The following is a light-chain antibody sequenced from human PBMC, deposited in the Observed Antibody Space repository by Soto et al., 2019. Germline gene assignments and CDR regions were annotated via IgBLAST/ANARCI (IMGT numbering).Light chain of an antibody. J-gene: IGKJ4*01. Sequence: IVLTQSPGTLSLSPGERATLSCRASQSVSSATYLAWYQQKPGQPPRLLIYGASSRAADIPDRFSGSGSGTDFTLTISRLEPEDFAVYFCQQYGDSPLTFGGGTRVETK. CDR3: QQYGDSPLT. CDR2: GAS. V-gene: IGKV3-20*01. CDR1: QSVSSATY.